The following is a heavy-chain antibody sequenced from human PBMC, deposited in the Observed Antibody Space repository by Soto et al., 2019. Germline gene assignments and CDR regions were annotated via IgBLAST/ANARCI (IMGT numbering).Heavy chain of an antibody. CDR2: INHSGST. J-gene: IGHJ6*01. CDR1: GGSFSGYY. V-gene: IGHV4-34*01. CDR3: ARRMVEYCSSTSCWPYYYYYGMDV. Sequence: PSETLSLTCAVYGGSFSGYYWSWIRQPPGKGLEWIGEINHSGSTNYNPSLKSRVTISVDTSKNQFSLKLSSVTAADTAVYYCARRMVEYCSSTSCWPYYYYYGMDVWREGTTVTVSS. D-gene: IGHD2-2*01.